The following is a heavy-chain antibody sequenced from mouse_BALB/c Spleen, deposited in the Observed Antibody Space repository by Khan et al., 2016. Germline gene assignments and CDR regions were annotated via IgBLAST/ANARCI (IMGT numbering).Heavy chain of an antibody. J-gene: IGHJ3*01. CDR1: GYTFTNYG. D-gene: IGHD1-1*01. V-gene: IGHV9-3-1*01. Sequence: QIQLVQSGPELKKPGETVKISCKASGYTFTNYGMNWVKQAPGKGLKWMGWINTYTGETTYADDFKGRFALSLDTSASTAYLQLNNLKNEDTATYYCARPDYGSSRGFAYWGQGTLVTVSA. CDR2: INTYTGET. CDR3: ARPDYGSSRGFAY.